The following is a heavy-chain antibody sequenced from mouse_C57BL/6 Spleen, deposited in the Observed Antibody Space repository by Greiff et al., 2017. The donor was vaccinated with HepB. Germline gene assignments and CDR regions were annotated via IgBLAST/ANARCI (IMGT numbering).Heavy chain of an antibody. CDR2: INPKNGGT. J-gene: IGHJ3*01. CDR3: ARREDDSWFAY. D-gene: IGHD2-4*01. CDR1: GYTFTDYY. Sequence: EVQLQQSGPELVKPGASVKISCKASGYTFTDYYMNWVKQSHGKSLEWIGDINPKNGGTSYNQKFKGKATLTVDRSSSTAYMELRSLTSEDSAVYYCARREDDSWFAYWGQGTLVTVSA. V-gene: IGHV1-26*01.